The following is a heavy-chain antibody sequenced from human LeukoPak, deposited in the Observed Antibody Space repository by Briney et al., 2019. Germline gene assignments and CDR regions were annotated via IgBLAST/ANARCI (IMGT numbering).Heavy chain of an antibody. J-gene: IGHJ4*02. CDR3: ARDGRDGLQSFDSDY. CDR2: ISYDGSNK. V-gene: IGHV3-30-3*01. D-gene: IGHD5-24*01. CDR1: GFTFSSYA. Sequence: GRSLRLSCAASGFTFSSYAMHWVRQAPGKGLEWVAVISYDGSNKYYADSVKGRFTISRDNSKNTLYLQMNSLRAEDTAVYYCARDGRDGLQSFDSDYWGQGTLVTVSS.